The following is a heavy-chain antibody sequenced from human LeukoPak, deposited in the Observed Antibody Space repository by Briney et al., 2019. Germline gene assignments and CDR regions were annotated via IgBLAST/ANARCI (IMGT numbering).Heavy chain of an antibody. Sequence: PSETLSLTCTVSGGNISRDYWSWVRQPPGKGLEWISSIDYSGSTNYNPSLKSRLTISLDASNNQFSLKLSSVTAADTALYYCARDRRRDRLHAFDIWGQGTMVTVSS. CDR3: ARDRRRDRLHAFDI. CDR2: IDYSGST. J-gene: IGHJ3*02. CDR1: GGNISRDY. V-gene: IGHV4-59*01. D-gene: IGHD1-26*01.